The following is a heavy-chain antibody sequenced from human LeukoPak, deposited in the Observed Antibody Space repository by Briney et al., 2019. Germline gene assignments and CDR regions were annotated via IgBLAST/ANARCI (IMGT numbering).Heavy chain of an antibody. Sequence: ASVKVSCKVSGYTLTELSMHWVRQAPGKGLEWMGGFDPEDGETIYAQKFQGRVTMTEDTSTDTAYMELSSLRSEDTAVYYCATAPNLGGSYYDFDYWGQGTLVTVSS. D-gene: IGHD1-26*01. J-gene: IGHJ4*02. CDR2: FDPEDGET. V-gene: IGHV1-24*01. CDR1: GYTLTELS. CDR3: ATAPNLGGSYYDFDY.